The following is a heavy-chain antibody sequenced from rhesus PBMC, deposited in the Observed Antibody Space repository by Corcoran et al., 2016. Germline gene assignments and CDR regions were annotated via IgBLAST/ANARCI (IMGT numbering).Heavy chain of an antibody. CDR3: ARTNWNYYCDY. D-gene: IGHD1-26*01. CDR1: GGSISSNY. V-gene: IGHV4-173*01. J-gene: IGHJ4*01. Sequence: QVQLQESGPGLVKPSETLSLTCAVSGGSISSNYWSWIRQPPGKGLEWIVRISGSGWSTDYNPSLKSCVTISTDTSKNQFSLKLSSVTAADTAVYYGARTNWNYYCDYRGQGVLVTFSS. CDR2: ISGSGWST.